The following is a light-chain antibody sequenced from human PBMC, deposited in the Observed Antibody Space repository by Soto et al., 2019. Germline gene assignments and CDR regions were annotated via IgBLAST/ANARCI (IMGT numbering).Light chain of an antibody. Sequence: IQVTQSPPTLSASVGDRVTITCRASLTISTWMAWYQQKPGKAPKLLVYDASTLQSGVASRFSGSGSGTEFTLIISGLQPDDSATYYCQQYTNTNNPWMFGQGTKVDI. J-gene: IGKJ1*01. CDR2: DAS. CDR1: LTISTW. CDR3: QQYTNTNNPWM. V-gene: IGKV1-5*01.